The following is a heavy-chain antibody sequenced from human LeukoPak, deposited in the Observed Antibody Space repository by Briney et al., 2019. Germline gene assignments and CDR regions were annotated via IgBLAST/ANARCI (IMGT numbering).Heavy chain of an antibody. CDR1: GFTFSDYY. CDR2: ISSSGSTI. J-gene: IGHJ5*02. CDR3: ARVSSSWYGSPVGWFDP. Sequence: GGSLRLSCAASGFTFSDYYMSWIRQAPGKGLEWVSYISSSGSTIYYADSVKGRFTISRDNAKNSLYLQMNSLRAEDTAVYYCARVSSSWYGSPVGWFDPWGQGTLVTVSS. V-gene: IGHV3-11*04. D-gene: IGHD6-13*01.